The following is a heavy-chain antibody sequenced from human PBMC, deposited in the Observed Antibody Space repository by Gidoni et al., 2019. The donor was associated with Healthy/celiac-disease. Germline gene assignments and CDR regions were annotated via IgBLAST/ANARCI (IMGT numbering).Heavy chain of an antibody. V-gene: IGHV4-39*01. J-gene: IGHJ5*02. CDR1: GGSISSSSYY. D-gene: IGHD3-3*01. CDR2: IYYSGST. CDR3: ASGVRFLEWLLFDP. Sequence: QLQLQESGPGLVKPSETLSLTCTVSGGSISSSSYYWGWIRQPPGKGLEWIGSIYYSGSTYYNPSLKSRVTISVDTSKNQFSLKLSSVTAADTAVYYCASGVRFLEWLLFDPWGQGTLVTVSS.